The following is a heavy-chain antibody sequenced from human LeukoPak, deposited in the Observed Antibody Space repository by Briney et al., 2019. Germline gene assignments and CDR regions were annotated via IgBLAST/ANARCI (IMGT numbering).Heavy chain of an antibody. CDR2: ISGSGST. CDR1: GGSIRSYY. V-gene: IGHV4-59*08. Sequence: SEALSLTCTVSGGSIRSYYWSWIRQPPGKGLEWIGNISGSGSTNYNPSLKSRVTISVDTSKNQFSLKLSSVTAADTAVYYCARQRVAGSSFDPWGQGTLVTASS. CDR3: ARQRVAGSSFDP. D-gene: IGHD6-13*01. J-gene: IGHJ5*02.